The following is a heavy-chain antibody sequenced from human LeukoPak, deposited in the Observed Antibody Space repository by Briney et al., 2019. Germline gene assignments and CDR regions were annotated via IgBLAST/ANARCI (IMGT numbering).Heavy chain of an antibody. V-gene: IGHV4-34*01. Sequence: SETLSLTCAVYGGSFSDYYWSWIRQPPGKGLEWIGEINHSGSTNYNPSLKSRVTISVDTSKNQFSLKLSSVTAADTAVYYCARDPLIAVAGTMNYYGMDVWGKGTTVTVSS. CDR3: ARDPLIAVAGTMNYYGMDV. J-gene: IGHJ6*04. CDR2: INHSGST. D-gene: IGHD6-19*01. CDR1: GGSFSDYY.